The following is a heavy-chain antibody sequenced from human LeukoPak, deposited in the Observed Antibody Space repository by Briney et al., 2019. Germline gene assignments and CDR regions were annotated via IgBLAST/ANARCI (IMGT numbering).Heavy chain of an antibody. CDR3: ARGVPRDSSYYFDY. Sequence: ASEKVSCKASVYTFTSYYMRWVRQSPGQRLEWMVVINPSGGSTSYAPTFQGRVTMTRDMSTSPVYMELSTLRSEDTAVYYCARGVPRDSSYYFDYWGQGTLVTVSS. CDR2: INPSGGST. J-gene: IGHJ4*02. CDR1: VYTFTSYY. V-gene: IGHV1-46*01. D-gene: IGHD3/OR15-3a*01.